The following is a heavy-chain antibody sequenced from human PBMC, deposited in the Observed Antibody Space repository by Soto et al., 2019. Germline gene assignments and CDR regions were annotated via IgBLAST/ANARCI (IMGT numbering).Heavy chain of an antibody. Sequence: SETLSLTCTVSGGSISSGGYYWSWIRQHPGKGLEWIGYIYYSGSTYYNPSLKNRVTISVDTSKNQFSLKLSSVTAADTAVYYCARAWFDWAESDNWFDPWGQGTLVTVSS. V-gene: IGHV4-31*03. CDR1: GGSISSGGYY. D-gene: IGHD3-9*01. J-gene: IGHJ5*02. CDR2: IYYSGST. CDR3: ARAWFDWAESDNWFDP.